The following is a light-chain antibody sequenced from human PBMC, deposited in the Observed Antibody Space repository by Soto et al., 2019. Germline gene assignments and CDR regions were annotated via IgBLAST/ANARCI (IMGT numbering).Light chain of an antibody. CDR2: DVS. CDR3: CSYAGSYNYA. V-gene: IGLV2-11*01. J-gene: IGLJ1*01. Sequence: QSALTQPRSVSGSPGQSVTISCTGTSSDVGGYNYVSWYQQHPGKAPKLMIYDVSQRPSGVPDRFSGSKSGNTASLTISGLQSEDEADYYCCSYAGSYNYAFGTGTKVTVL. CDR1: SSDVGGYNY.